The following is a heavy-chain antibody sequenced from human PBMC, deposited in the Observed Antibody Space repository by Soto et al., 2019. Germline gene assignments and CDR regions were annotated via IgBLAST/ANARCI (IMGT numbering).Heavy chain of an antibody. D-gene: IGHD6-19*01. V-gene: IGHV3-23*01. CDR3: ASRNSGWYFDY. CDR1: GFTFSNYA. J-gene: IGHJ4*02. Sequence: GGSLRLSCAAAGFTFSNYAMNWVRQAPGKGLEWVSVISGSGGSTYYADSVKGRFTISRDNSKNTLYLQMNSLRAEDTAVYYCASRNSGWYFDYWGQGTLVTVSS. CDR2: ISGSGGST.